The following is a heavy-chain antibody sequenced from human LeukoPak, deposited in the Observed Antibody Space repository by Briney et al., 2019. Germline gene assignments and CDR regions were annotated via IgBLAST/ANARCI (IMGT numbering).Heavy chain of an antibody. Sequence: ASVKVSCKASGYTFSDYYMDWVRQAPGRGREWMGWIKPNSGGTNYAQKFQGRVTMTRDTSISTAHMELSRLRSDDTAVYYCARGASSRGAFDIWGQGTMVTVSS. V-gene: IGHV1-2*02. CDR3: ARGASSRGAFDI. CDR2: IKPNSGGT. CDR1: GYTFSDYY. D-gene: IGHD6-13*01. J-gene: IGHJ3*02.